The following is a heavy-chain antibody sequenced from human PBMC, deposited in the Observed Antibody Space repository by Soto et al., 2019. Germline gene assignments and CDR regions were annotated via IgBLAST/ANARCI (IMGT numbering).Heavy chain of an antibody. Sequence: EVQLVESGGGLVKPWGSLRLSCAASGFTFTRYSMNWGRQAPGKGLEWVSSISSTTNYIYYGDSMKGRFTISRANAKNSLYLEMNSLRAEDTAVYYCARESEDLTSNFDYCGQGTLVTVSS. CDR2: ISSTTNYI. CDR1: GFTFTRYS. CDR3: ARESEDLTSNFDY. V-gene: IGHV3-21*01. J-gene: IGHJ4*02.